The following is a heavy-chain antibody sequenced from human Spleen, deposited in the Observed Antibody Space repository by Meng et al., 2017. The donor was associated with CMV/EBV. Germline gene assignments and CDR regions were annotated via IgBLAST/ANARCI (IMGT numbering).Heavy chain of an antibody. Sequence: GGSLRLSCAASGFTFSSYWMSWVRQAPGKGLEWVANIKQDGSEKYYVDSVKGRFTISRDNAKNSLYLQMNSLRAEDTAVYYCVKDARGYYGSGVGDFWGQGALVTVSS. CDR3: VKDARGYYGSGVGDF. CDR1: GFTFSSYW. CDR2: IKQDGSEK. D-gene: IGHD3-10*01. J-gene: IGHJ4*02. V-gene: IGHV3-7*01.